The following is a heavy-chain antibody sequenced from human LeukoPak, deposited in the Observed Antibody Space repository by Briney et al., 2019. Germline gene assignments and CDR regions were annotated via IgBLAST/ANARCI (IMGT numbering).Heavy chain of an antibody. V-gene: IGHV1-69*13. Sequence: SVKVSCKASGGTFSSYAISWVRQAPGQGLEWMGGIIPIFGTANYAQKFQGRVTITADESTSTAYMELRSLRSEDTAVYYCARVSSGSLGFDPWGQGTLVTVSS. CDR1: GGTFSSYA. CDR2: IIPIFGTA. D-gene: IGHD1-26*01. CDR3: ARVSSGSLGFDP. J-gene: IGHJ5*02.